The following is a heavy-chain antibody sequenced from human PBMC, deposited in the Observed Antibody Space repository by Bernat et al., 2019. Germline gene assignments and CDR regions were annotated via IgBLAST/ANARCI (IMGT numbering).Heavy chain of an antibody. V-gene: IGHV3-30-3*01. CDR2: ISYDGSNK. J-gene: IGHJ6*02. D-gene: IGHD5-18*01. Sequence: VQLVESGGGVVQPGRSLRLSCAASGFTFSSYAMHWVRQAPGKGLEWVAVISYDGSNKYYADSVKGRFTISRDNSKNTLYLQMNSLRAEDTAVYYCARDGSTANGGMDVWGQGTTVTVSS. CDR3: ARDGSTANGGMDV. CDR1: GFTFSSYA.